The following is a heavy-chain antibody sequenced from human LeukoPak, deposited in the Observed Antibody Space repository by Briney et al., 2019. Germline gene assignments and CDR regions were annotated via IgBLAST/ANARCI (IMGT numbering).Heavy chain of an antibody. D-gene: IGHD3-10*01. Sequence: SGTLSLTCAVSGGSISSSNWWSWVRQPPGKGLEWIGEIYHSGSTNYNPPLKSRVTISVDKSKNQFSLKLSSVTAADTAVYYCARVMVRGVISAFDIWGQGTMVTVSS. CDR3: ARVMVRGVISAFDI. V-gene: IGHV4-4*02. CDR2: IYHSGST. J-gene: IGHJ3*02. CDR1: GGSISSSNW.